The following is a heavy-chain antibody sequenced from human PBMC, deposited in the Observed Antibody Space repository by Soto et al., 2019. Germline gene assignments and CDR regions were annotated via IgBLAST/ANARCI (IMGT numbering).Heavy chain of an antibody. J-gene: IGHJ4*02. CDR2: ILFDGCNI. V-gene: IGHV3-33*01. CDR3: ARDRGAEMATSFDY. CDR1: GFTFSSYG. Sequence: PGGSLRLSCAASGFTFSSYGMHWVRQAPGKGLEWVAVILFDGCNIYYADSVKGLFTISRDNSKTTLYLKLNSLRAEDTVVYYCARDRGAEMATSFDYWGQGTLVTVSS. D-gene: IGHD5-12*01.